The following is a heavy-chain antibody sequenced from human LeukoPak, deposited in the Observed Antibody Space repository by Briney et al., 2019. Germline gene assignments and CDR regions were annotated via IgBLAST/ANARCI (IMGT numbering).Heavy chain of an antibody. V-gene: IGHV3-30-3*01. J-gene: IGHJ4*02. D-gene: IGHD5-18*01. CDR2: ISYDGSNK. Sequence: GALRLSCAASGFXFSSYAMHWVRPAPGKGLEWVAVISYDGSNKYYADSVKGRFTISRDNSKNTLYLQMNSLRAEDTAVYYCARAKPLVDTAMDLLDYWGQGTLVTVSS. CDR3: ARAKPLVDTAMDLLDY. CDR1: GFXFSSYA.